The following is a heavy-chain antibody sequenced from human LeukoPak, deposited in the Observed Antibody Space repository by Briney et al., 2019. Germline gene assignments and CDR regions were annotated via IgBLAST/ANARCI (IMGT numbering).Heavy chain of an antibody. V-gene: IGHV1-69*01. J-gene: IGHJ5*02. CDR3: ARARSPQYYDFWSGYPAVWFDP. CDR2: IIPIFGTA. D-gene: IGHD3-3*01. CDR1: GGTFSSYA. Sequence: SVKVSCKASGGTFSSYAISWVRQAPGQGLEWMGGIIPIFGTANYAQKFQGRVTITADESTSTAYMELSSLRSEDTAVYYCARARSPQYYDFWSGYPAVWFDPWGQGTLVTVFS.